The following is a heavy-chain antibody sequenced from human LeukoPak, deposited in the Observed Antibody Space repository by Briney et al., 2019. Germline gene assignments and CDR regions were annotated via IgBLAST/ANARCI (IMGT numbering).Heavy chain of an antibody. J-gene: IGHJ4*02. CDR3: ARSPTKRVTEDY. D-gene: IGHD5-18*01. Sequence: SETLFLTCACSDGSIFSSNWWSWVRQPPGKGLEWIGQIFHSGITSYNPSLKSRVPISVDKSKNQFSLQLTSVTAADTAVYYCARSPTKRVTEDYWGRGTLVTVSS. CDR2: IFHSGIT. CDR1: DGSIFSSNW. V-gene: IGHV4-4*02.